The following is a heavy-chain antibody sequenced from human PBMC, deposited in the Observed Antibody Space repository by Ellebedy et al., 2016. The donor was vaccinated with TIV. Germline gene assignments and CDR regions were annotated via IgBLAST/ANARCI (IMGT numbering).Heavy chain of an antibody. D-gene: IGHD2/OR15-2a*01. V-gene: IGHV4-34*01. Sequence: MPSETLSLTCAVYGGSLGDYYWSWIRQPPGKGLEWIGEINDSGSTNENPSLKSRVTISIDTSKNQFSLKLNSVTAADTAVYYCAREVRRDFYGGYAEYFQDWGQGTLVTVSS. CDR2: INDSGST. CDR3: AREVRRDFYGGYAEYFQD. J-gene: IGHJ1*01. CDR1: GGSLGDYY.